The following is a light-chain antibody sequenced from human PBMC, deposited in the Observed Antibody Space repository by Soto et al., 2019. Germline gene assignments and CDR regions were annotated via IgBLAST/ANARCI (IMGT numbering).Light chain of an antibody. V-gene: IGKV1-5*03. J-gene: IGKJ5*01. CDR1: QNIRSW. CDR2: KAS. CDR3: QQLHNYPIP. Sequence: DNQMTQSPSTLSASVGDRVTITCRASQNIRSWLAWYQQKPGKAPKLLIYKASSLESGVPSRFSGSGSGTEFTLTISSLQPDDFATYYCQQLHNYPIPFGQGTRLEIK.